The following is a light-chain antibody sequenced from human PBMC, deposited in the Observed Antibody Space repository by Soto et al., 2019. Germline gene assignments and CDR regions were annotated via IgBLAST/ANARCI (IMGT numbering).Light chain of an antibody. CDR2: GAS. CDR3: QQYHNWPPIT. J-gene: IGKJ5*01. V-gene: IGKV3-15*01. Sequence: EIVLTQSPGTLSLSPGERATLSCRASQSVSSSHLAWYQQKPGQAPRLLIYGASSRATGIPARFSGSGSETDFTLTISSLQSEDSAVYYCQQYHNWPPITFGQGTRLEIK. CDR1: QSVSSS.